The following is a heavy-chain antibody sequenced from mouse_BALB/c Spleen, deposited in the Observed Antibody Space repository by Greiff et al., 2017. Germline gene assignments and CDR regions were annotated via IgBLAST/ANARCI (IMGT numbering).Heavy chain of an antibody. CDR3: ASIYGSSYRDY. CDR1: GYTFTDYW. CDR2: IDTSDSYT. J-gene: IGHJ2*01. Sequence: QVQLQQPGAELVMPGASVKMSCKASGYTFTDYWMHWVKQRPGQGLEWIGAIDTSDSYTSYNQKFKGKATLTVDESSSTAYMQLSSLTSEDSAVYYCASIYGSSYRDYWGQGTTLTVSS. D-gene: IGHD1-1*01. V-gene: IGHV1-69*01.